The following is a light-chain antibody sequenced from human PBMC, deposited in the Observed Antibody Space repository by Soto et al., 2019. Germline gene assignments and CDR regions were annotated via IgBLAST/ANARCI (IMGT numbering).Light chain of an antibody. J-gene: IGKJ1*01. CDR2: GAT. CDR3: QQYNNWPRT. V-gene: IGKV3-15*01. CDR1: QSFSIL. Sequence: EVVITQSPATLSVSPGERATLSCRASQSFSILLAWYQQKPGQAPRLLIHGATTSATGIPARVSGFGSRTEFTPAISSLQSEDFAVYYCQQYNNWPRTFGQGTKVDIK.